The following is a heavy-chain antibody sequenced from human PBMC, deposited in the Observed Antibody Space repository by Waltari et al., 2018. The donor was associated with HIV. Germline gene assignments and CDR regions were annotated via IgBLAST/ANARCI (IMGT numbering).Heavy chain of an antibody. V-gene: IGHV4-34*01. CDR1: GGSFSGYY. Sequence: QVQLQQWGAGLLKPSETLSLTCAVYGGSFSGYYWSWIRQPPGKGLEWIGEINHSGSTNYNPSLKSRVTIAVDTSKNQFSRKLSSVTAADTAVYYCARAAAGVAFDIWGQGTMVTVSS. CDR3: ARAAAGVAFDI. J-gene: IGHJ3*02. D-gene: IGHD6-13*01. CDR2: INHSGST.